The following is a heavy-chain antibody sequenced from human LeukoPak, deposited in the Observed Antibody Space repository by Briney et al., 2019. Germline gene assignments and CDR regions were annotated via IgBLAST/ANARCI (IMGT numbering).Heavy chain of an antibody. J-gene: IGHJ6*02. CDR3: ARGLLNTFGVDA. CDR2: IWHDESIK. V-gene: IGHV3-33*08. Sequence: GGSLRLSCAASGFTFNIYDMHWVRQGPGKGLEWVAVIWHDESIKRYAESVMGRFTVSKENSKNTMYLQMNSLRAEDTAVYYCARGLLNTFGVDAWGQGTTVTVS. D-gene: IGHD1/OR15-1a*01. CDR1: GFTFNIYD.